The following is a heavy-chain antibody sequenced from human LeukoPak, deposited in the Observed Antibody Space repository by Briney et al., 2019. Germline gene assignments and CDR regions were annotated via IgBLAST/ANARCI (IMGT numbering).Heavy chain of an antibody. D-gene: IGHD6-19*01. Sequence: GESLKISCKGSGYSFTSYWIGWVRQMPGKGLEWMGIIYPGDSDTRYSPSFQGQVTISADKSISTAYLQWSSLKASDTAMYYCARQHDSSGWYVHFDYWGQGTLVTVSS. CDR1: GYSFTSYW. V-gene: IGHV5-51*01. CDR2: IYPGDSDT. CDR3: ARQHDSSGWYVHFDY. J-gene: IGHJ4*02.